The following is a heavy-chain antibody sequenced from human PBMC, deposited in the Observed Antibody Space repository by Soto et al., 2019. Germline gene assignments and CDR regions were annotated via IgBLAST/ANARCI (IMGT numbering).Heavy chain of an antibody. Sequence: QVQLVQSGAEVKKPGSSVKVSCKASGGTFSSYAISWVRQAPGQGLEWMGGIIPIFGTANYAQKFQGRVTITADESTSTAYMELSSLGSEDTAVYYCARAYCSSTSCYTFGWTYYGMDVWGQGTTVTVSS. J-gene: IGHJ6*02. CDR3: ARAYCSSTSCYTFGWTYYGMDV. V-gene: IGHV1-69*01. CDR1: GGTFSSYA. D-gene: IGHD2-2*02. CDR2: IIPIFGTA.